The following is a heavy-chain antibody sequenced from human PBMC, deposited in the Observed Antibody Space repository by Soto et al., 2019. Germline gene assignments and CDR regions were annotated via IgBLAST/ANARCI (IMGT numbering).Heavy chain of an antibody. Sequence: PVGSLRLSCAASGFTFSSYGMHWVRQAPGKGLEWVAVIWYDGSNKYYADSVKGRFTISRDNSKNTPYLQMNSLRAEDTAVYYCARDGPRGGYVNYYYYYGMDVWGQGTTVTVSS. CDR3: ARDGPRGGYVNYYYYYGMDV. CDR1: GFTFSSYG. D-gene: IGHD5-12*01. V-gene: IGHV3-33*01. CDR2: IWYDGSNK. J-gene: IGHJ6*02.